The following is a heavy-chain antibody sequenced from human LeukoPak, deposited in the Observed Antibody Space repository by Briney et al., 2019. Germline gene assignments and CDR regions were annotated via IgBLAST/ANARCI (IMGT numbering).Heavy chain of an antibody. Sequence: SVKVSCKASGGTFSSYAISWVRQAPGQGLEWMGRITPILGIANYAQKFQGRVTITADKSTSTAYMELSSLRSEDTAVYYCARGYSYGTNYYYYGMDVWGQGTTVTVSS. CDR1: GGTFSSYA. CDR2: ITPILGIA. J-gene: IGHJ6*02. V-gene: IGHV1-69*04. CDR3: ARGYSYGTNYYYYGMDV. D-gene: IGHD5-18*01.